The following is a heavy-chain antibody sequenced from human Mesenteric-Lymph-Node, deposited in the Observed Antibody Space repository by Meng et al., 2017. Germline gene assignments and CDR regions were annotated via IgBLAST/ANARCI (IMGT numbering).Heavy chain of an antibody. D-gene: IGHD3-22*01. J-gene: IGHJ2*01. CDR3: ARGYYDSSGYGYWYFDL. Sequence: QVPLQESGPGLVKPSQTLSLTCTGSGGSISSGDYYWSWIRQPPGKGLEWIGYIYYSGSTYYNPSLKSRVTISVDTSKNQFSLKLSSVTAADTAVYYCARGYYDSSGYGYWYFDLWGRGTLVTVSS. CDR2: IYYSGST. CDR1: GGSISSGDYY. V-gene: IGHV4-30-4*01.